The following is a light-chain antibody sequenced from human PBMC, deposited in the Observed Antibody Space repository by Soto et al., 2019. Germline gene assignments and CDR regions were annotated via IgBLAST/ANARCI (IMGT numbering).Light chain of an antibody. J-gene: IGLJ1*01. CDR1: SSNIGSNT. Sequence: QSVLTQPPSVSGTPGQTVTISCSGSSSNIGSNTVNWYQQLPGMAPKLLIYSHSQRPPGVPDRFSGSRSGTSASLAISGLQSEDEGDYFCAAWDDNVNSPIYVFGTGTKVTVL. CDR3: AAWDDNVNSPIYV. CDR2: SHS. V-gene: IGLV1-44*01.